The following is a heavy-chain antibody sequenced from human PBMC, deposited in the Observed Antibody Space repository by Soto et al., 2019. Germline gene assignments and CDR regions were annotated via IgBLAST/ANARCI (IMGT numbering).Heavy chain of an antibody. D-gene: IGHD5-12*01. CDR3: VGWCRGYERLFVH. CDR2: IKYDGDET. V-gene: IGHV3-7*05. CDR1: GFTFSRPW. J-gene: IGHJ4*02. Sequence: EVHLVESGGDLVQPGGSLRLSCAASGFTFSRPWMSWVRQGPGKGLEWVAHIKYDGDETYYVDSVKGRFTISRDNAKTSMYMQMNGLRAEDTAVYYCVGWCRGYERLFVHWGQGTLVTVSS.